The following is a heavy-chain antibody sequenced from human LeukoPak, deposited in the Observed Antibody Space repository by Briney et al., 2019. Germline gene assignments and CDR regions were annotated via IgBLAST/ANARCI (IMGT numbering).Heavy chain of an antibody. CDR1: GGSISSSGYY. J-gene: IGHJ4*02. CDR2: INHSGST. Sequence: SETLSLTCTASGGSISSSGYYWSWIRQPPGKGLEWIGEINHSGSTNYNPSLKSRVTISVDTSKNQFSLKLSSVTAADTAVYFCARVGAELRTIDYWGQGTLVTVSS. V-gene: IGHV4-39*07. D-gene: IGHD1-7*01. CDR3: ARVGAELRTIDY.